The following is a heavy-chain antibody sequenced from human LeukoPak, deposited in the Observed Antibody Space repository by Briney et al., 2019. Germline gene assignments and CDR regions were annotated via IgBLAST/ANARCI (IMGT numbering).Heavy chain of an antibody. Sequence: ASVKVSCKASGYTFTSYGISWVQQAPGQGLEWMGWISAYNGNTNYAQKLQGRVTMTTDTSTSTAYMELRSLRSDDTAVYYCARGTGYYYGSGSYPNDAFDIWGQGTMVTVSS. J-gene: IGHJ3*02. V-gene: IGHV1-18*01. D-gene: IGHD3-10*01. CDR2: ISAYNGNT. CDR1: GYTFTSYG. CDR3: ARGTGYYYGSGSYPNDAFDI.